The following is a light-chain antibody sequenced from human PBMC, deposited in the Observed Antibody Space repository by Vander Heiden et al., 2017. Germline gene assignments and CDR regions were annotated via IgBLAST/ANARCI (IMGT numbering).Light chain of an antibody. CDR2: WGS. J-gene: IGKJ4*01. CDR1: QNLLHSNGYNY. Sequence: DIVMTQSPLSLPVTPGEPASTSCRSSQNLLHSNGYNYLDWYRQKPGQSPQLLIYWGSNLAYGVPARFSGSGSGTDFTLKSSRVEAEDVGVYYCNQDLPTHTFGGGTKVEIK. CDR3: NQDLPTHT. V-gene: IGKV2-28*01.